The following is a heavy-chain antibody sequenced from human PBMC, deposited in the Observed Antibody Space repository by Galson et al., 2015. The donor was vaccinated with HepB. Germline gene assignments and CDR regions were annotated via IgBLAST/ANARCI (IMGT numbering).Heavy chain of an antibody. CDR2: IKSKTDGGTT. V-gene: IGHV3-15*01. CDR1: GFTFSNAW. D-gene: IGHD2-15*01. CDR3: TTGYLGAYCSGGSCYSEVVDY. J-gene: IGHJ4*02. Sequence: SLRLSCAASGFTFSNAWMSWVRQAPGKGLEWVGRIKSKTDGGTTDYAAPVKGRFTISRDDSKNTLYLQMNSLKTEDTAVYYCTTGYLGAYCSGGSCYSEVVDYWGQGTLVTVSS.